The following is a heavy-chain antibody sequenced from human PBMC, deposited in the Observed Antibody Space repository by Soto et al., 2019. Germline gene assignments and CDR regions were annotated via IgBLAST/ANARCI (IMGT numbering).Heavy chain of an antibody. Sequence: PSETLSLTCTVSGGSISSYYWSWIRQPPGKGLEWIGYIYYSGSTNYNPSLKSRVTISVDTSKNQFSLKLSSVTAADTAVYYCARDVGESSEVAAAGTGGYYYYCMDVWGKGTTVTVSS. J-gene: IGHJ6*03. D-gene: IGHD6-13*01. CDR2: IYYSGST. CDR3: ARDVGESSEVAAAGTGGYYYYCMDV. V-gene: IGHV4-59*12. CDR1: GGSISSYY.